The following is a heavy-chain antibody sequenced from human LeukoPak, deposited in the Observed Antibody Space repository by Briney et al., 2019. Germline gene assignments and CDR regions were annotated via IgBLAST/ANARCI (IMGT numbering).Heavy chain of an antibody. Sequence: SETLSLTCAVSGGSISSGGYSWSWIRQPPGKGLEWIGYIYHSGSTYYNPSLKSRVTISVDTSKNQFSLKLSSVTAADTAVYYCAREDGDGYNPGTLFDYWGQGTLVTVSS. CDR1: GGSISSGGYS. V-gene: IGHV4-30-2*01. J-gene: IGHJ4*02. CDR3: AREDGDGYNPGTLFDY. CDR2: IYHSGST. D-gene: IGHD5-24*01.